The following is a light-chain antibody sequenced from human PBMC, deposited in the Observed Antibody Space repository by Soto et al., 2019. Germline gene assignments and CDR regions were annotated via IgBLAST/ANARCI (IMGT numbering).Light chain of an antibody. CDR2: AAS. J-gene: IGKJ3*01. Sequence: DIQMAQSPSSLSASVGDRVTITCRASQSINTYLNWYQQKPGQAPKLLIFAASSLQGGVPSRFRGYVSGAAFSLTISSLQPEAFVTYYCQQSFIAPVTFGPGTRVDVK. CDR1: QSINTY. CDR3: QQSFIAPVT. V-gene: IGKV1-39*01.